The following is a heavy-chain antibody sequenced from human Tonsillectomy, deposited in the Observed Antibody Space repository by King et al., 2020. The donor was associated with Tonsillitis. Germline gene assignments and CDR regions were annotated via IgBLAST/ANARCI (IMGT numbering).Heavy chain of an antibody. V-gene: IGHV1-18*01. CDR3: ARGLVRGVILDYFDY. CDR1: GYIFTSSD. D-gene: IGHD3-10*01. CDR2: ISAYNGHI. J-gene: IGHJ4*02. Sequence: VQLVESGAEVKKPGASVKVSCKASGYIFTSSDISWVRQAPGQGLEWMGWISAYNGHINYEQKLQGRVTMTTDPSTSTAYMELRGLRSDDTAVYYCARGLVRGVILDYFDYWGQGTLVTVSS.